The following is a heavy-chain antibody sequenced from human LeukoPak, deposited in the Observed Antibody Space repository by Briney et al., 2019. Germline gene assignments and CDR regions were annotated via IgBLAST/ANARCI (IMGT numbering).Heavy chain of an antibody. CDR2: IYYSGST. J-gene: IGHJ4*02. V-gene: IGHV4-59*01. CDR1: GGSISSYY. Sequence: SETLSLTCTVSGGSISSYYWSWIRQPPGKGLEWIGYIYYSGSTNYNPSLKSRVTISVDTSKNQFSLKLSSVTAADTAVYYCATTLGYCGGGSCHNWGQGTLVTVSS. CDR3: ATTLGYCGGGSCHN. D-gene: IGHD2-15*01.